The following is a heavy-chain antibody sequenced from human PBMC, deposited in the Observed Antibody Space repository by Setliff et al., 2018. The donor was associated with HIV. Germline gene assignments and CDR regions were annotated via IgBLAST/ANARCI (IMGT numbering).Heavy chain of an antibody. CDR2: IIPIFGTA. V-gene: IGHV1-69*13. Sequence: GASVKVSCKASGGTFSSYAISWVRQAPGQGLEWMGGIIPIFGTANYAQKFQGGVTITADESTSTAYMELSSLRSEDTAVYYCARAGASSGWYGWYFDYWGQGTLVTVSS. D-gene: IGHD6-19*01. CDR3: ARAGASSGWYGWYFDY. CDR1: GGTFSSYA. J-gene: IGHJ4*02.